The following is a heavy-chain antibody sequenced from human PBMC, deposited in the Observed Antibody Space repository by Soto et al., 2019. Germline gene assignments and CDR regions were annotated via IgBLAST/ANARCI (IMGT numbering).Heavy chain of an antibody. Sequence: QVQLQESGPGLVKPSQTLSLTCTVSGGSISSGGYYWSWIRQHPGKGLEWIGYIYYSGSTYYHPSLKSRVTISVDTSKTQFSLKLSSGTAADTAVYYCSRDPSSGYPYWGQGTLVTVSS. J-gene: IGHJ4*02. D-gene: IGHD3-22*01. CDR3: SRDPSSGYPY. V-gene: IGHV4-31*03. CDR1: GGSISSGGYY. CDR2: IYYSGST.